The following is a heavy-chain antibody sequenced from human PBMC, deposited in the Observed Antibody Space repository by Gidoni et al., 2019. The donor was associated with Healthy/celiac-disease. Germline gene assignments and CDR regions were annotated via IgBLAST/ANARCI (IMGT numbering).Heavy chain of an antibody. Sequence: QVQLQESGPGLVKPSETLSLTCAVSGYSISSGYYWGWIRQPPGTGLEWIGSIYHSGSTYYNPSLKSRVTISVDTSKNQFSLKLSSVTAADTAVYYCAGDIVVVPAAMDYWGQGTLVTVSS. D-gene: IGHD2-2*01. V-gene: IGHV4-38-2*02. CDR1: GYSISSGYY. J-gene: IGHJ4*02. CDR2: IYHSGST. CDR3: AGDIVVVPAAMDY.